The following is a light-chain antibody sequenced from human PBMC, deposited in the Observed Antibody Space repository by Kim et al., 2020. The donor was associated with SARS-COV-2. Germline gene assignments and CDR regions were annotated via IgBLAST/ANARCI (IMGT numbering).Light chain of an antibody. V-gene: IGLV2-14*03. Sequence: QSALTQPASVSGSPGQSITISCTGTSSDVGGYNYVSWYQQHPGKAPKLMIYDVSNRPSGVSNRFSGSKSGNTASLTISGLQAEDEADYYCCSYAGSSTFVFGTGTKVTVL. CDR1: SSDVGGYNY. CDR3: CSYAGSSTFV. CDR2: DVS. J-gene: IGLJ1*01.